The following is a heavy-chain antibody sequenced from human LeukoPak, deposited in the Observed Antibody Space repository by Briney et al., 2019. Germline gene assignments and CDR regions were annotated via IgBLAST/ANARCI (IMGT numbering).Heavy chain of an antibody. CDR2: IRGSGGST. CDR1: GFTFSSYA. D-gene: IGHD6-19*01. J-gene: IGHJ6*02. V-gene: IGHV3-23*01. Sequence: GGSLRLSCAASGFTFSSYAMSWVRQAPGKGLEWVSAIRGSGGSTYYADSVKGRFTISRDNSKNTLYLQMNSLRAEDTAVYYCAKAHGSGSYGRIYYYYGMDVWGQGTTVTVSS. CDR3: AKAHGSGSYGRIYYYYGMDV.